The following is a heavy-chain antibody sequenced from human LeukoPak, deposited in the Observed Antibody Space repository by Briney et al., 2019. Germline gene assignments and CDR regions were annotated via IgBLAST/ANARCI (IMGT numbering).Heavy chain of an antibody. V-gene: IGHV3-33*01. CDR3: ARERYSSRGRVRYFQH. Sequence: GGSLRLSCAASGFTFSSYGMHWVRQAPGKGLEWVAVIWYDGSNKYYADSVKGRFTISRDNSKNTLYLQMNSLRAEDTAVYYCARERYSSRGRVRYFQHWGQGTLVTVSS. CDR2: IWYDGSNK. CDR1: GFTFSSYG. J-gene: IGHJ1*01. D-gene: IGHD6-13*01.